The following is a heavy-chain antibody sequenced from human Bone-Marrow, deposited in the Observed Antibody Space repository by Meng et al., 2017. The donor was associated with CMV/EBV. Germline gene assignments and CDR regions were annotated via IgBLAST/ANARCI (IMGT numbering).Heavy chain of an antibody. Sequence: SETLSLTCTVSGGSVSSGSYYWSWIRQPPGKGLEWIGEINHSGSTNYNPSLKSRVTISVDTSKNQFSLKLSSVTAADTAVYYCARGLVVPAPDGMDVWGQGTTVTVSS. J-gene: IGHJ6*02. D-gene: IGHD2-2*01. CDR1: GGSVSSGSYY. CDR3: ARGLVVPAPDGMDV. CDR2: INHSGST. V-gene: IGHV4-39*07.